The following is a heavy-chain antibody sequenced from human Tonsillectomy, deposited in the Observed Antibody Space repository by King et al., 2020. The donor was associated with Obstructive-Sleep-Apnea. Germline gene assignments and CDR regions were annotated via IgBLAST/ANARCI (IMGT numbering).Heavy chain of an antibody. CDR1: GGSISRSRHY. V-gene: IGHV4-39*07. Sequence: LQLQESGPRLVKPSETLSLTCTVSGGSISRSRHYWGWIRQPPGKGLEWIGSFSSIGGTFYNPSLKSRVTISVDTSKNQLSLKLSSVTAADTAVYYCARDWGQPDYWGQGTLVTVSS. J-gene: IGHJ4*02. CDR2: FSSIGGT. CDR3: ARDWGQPDY. D-gene: IGHD3-16*01.